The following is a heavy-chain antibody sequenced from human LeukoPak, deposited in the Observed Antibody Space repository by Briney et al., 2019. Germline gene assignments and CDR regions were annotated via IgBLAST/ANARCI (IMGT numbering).Heavy chain of an antibody. D-gene: IGHD3-10*01. CDR1: GFSFSIFA. CDR2: IGGSGTTT. J-gene: IGHJ4*02. CDR3: ARGRGGSGNYYFDY. Sequence: GGSLRLSCAASGFSFSIFAINWVRQAPGKGLEWVSGIGGSGTTTYYADSVKGRFTISRDNSKNTVSLQLSSLSAEDTALYYCARGRGGSGNYYFDYWGQGTLVIASS. V-gene: IGHV3-23*01.